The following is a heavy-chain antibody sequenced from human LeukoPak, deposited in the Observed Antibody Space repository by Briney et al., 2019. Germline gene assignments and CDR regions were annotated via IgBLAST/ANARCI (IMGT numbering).Heavy chain of an antibody. V-gene: IGHV3-74*01. D-gene: IGHD4-17*01. CDR2: IKSDGSNT. CDR3: ARGGDYPFDY. J-gene: IGHJ4*02. Sequence: GGSLRLSCAASGFTFNNYYMHWVRQAPGKGLVWVSRIKSDGSNTNYADSVKGRFTISRDNAKNTLYLQMNSLRAEDTALYYCARGGDYPFDYWGRGTLVTVSS. CDR1: GFTFNNYY.